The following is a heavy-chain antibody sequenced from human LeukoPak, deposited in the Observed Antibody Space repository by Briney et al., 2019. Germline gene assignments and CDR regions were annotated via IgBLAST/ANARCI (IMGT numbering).Heavy chain of an antibody. CDR3: VRAHVSPGLSNWFDP. Sequence: SETLSLTCSVSGDSIRSGPVYGSWIRQAAGKGLEGIGRFSSSGRTTDNPPLKSRLTRSITTAKNRVALKVNSVTASDTAMYYCVRAHVSPGLSNWFDPWGQGTLVTVSS. D-gene: IGHD3-16*01. CDR1: GDSIRSGPVY. V-gene: IGHV4-61*02. J-gene: IGHJ5*02. CDR2: FSSSGRT.